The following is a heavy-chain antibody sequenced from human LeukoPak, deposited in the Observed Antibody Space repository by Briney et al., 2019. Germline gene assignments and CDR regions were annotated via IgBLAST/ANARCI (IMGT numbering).Heavy chain of an antibody. V-gene: IGHV3-23*01. CDR2: VSGSGGGT. D-gene: IGHD7-27*01. CDR3: ARGSNWGSLFDY. Sequence: GGSLRLSCAASGFTFSSSAMSWVRQAPGKGLEWVSAVSGSGGGTNYADSVKGRFTISRDNANNTLYLQVNSLRAEDTAVYYCARGSNWGSLFDYWGQGTLVTVSS. J-gene: IGHJ4*02. CDR1: GFTFSSSA.